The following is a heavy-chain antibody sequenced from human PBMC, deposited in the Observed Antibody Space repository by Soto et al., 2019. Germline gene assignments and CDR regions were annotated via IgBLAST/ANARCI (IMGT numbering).Heavy chain of an antibody. D-gene: IGHD6-13*01. CDR1: GFTFSSYG. V-gene: IGHV3-30*18. CDR2: ISYDGSNK. CDR3: AKGGTIAAAGNDY. Sequence: QVQLVESGGGVVQPGRSLRLSCAASGFTFSSYGMHWVRQAPGKGLEWVAVISYDGSNKYYADSVKGRFTISRDNSKNTLYLQMNSLRAEDTAVYYCAKGGTIAAAGNDYWGQGTLVTVSS. J-gene: IGHJ4*02.